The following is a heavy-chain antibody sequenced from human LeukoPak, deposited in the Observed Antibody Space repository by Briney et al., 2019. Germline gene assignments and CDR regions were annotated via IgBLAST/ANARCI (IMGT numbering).Heavy chain of an antibody. Sequence: GGSLSLSCATSGFTFSSYTMTWVRQSSGKGLEWVSLINPSGGATFYADSVKGRFTVFRDNSRNTLFLQMQGLRAEDTAVYYCTSQTYKGSARYYSDYWGQGTLVTVSS. CDR3: TSQTYKGSARYYSDY. J-gene: IGHJ4*02. D-gene: IGHD1-1*01. V-gene: IGHV3-23*01. CDR1: GFTFSSYT. CDR2: INPSGGAT.